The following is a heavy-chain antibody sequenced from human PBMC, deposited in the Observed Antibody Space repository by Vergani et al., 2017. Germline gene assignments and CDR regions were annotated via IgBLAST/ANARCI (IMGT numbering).Heavy chain of an antibody. V-gene: IGHV3-23*01. CDR3: AKMSAEWGSVVAATHDY. J-gene: IGHJ4*02. Sequence: EVQLLESGGGLAQPGGSLRLSCAASGFTFSSYAMSWVRQAPGKGLEWVSAISGSGGSTYYADSVKGRFTISRDNSKNTLYLQMNSLRAEDTAVYYCAKMSAEWGSVVAATHDYWGQGTLVTVSS. D-gene: IGHD2-15*01. CDR2: ISGSGGST. CDR1: GFTFSSYA.